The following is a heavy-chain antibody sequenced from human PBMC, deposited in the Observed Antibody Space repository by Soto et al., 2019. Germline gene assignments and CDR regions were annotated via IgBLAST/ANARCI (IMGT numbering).Heavy chain of an antibody. J-gene: IGHJ3*02. CDR2: IYHSGST. D-gene: IGHD3-22*01. Sequence: TLSLTCTAHGGSFSGYYWSWVRQPPGKGLEWIGEIYHSGSTNYNPSLTSRVTISVDTSQNQFSLKLRSVTAADTAVYYCARGWGYDANSGSIGPSAFDIWGQGTMVTVS. CDR1: GGSFSGYY. V-gene: IGHV4-34*01. CDR3: ARGWGYDANSGSIGPSAFDI.